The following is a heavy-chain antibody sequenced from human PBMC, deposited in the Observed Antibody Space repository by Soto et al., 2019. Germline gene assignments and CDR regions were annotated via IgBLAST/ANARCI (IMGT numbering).Heavy chain of an antibody. CDR1: GFTFSSYA. Sequence: GGSLRLSCAASGFTFSSYAMSWVRQAPGKGLEWVSAISGSGGSTYYADSVKGRFTISRDNSKNTLYLQMNSLRAEDTAVYYCAKDHRVLWFGELLYSYYYYGMDVWDQGTTVTVSS. D-gene: IGHD3-10*01. CDR2: ISGSGGST. J-gene: IGHJ6*02. V-gene: IGHV3-23*01. CDR3: AKDHRVLWFGELLYSYYYYGMDV.